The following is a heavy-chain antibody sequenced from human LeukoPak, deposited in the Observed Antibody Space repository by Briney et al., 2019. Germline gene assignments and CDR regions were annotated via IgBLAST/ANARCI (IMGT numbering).Heavy chain of an antibody. CDR3: ARVSSAGIAAAGTKYNWFDP. CDR2: IYYSGST. D-gene: IGHD6-13*01. V-gene: IGHV4-31*03. Sequence: PSQTLSLTCTVSGGSISSGGYYWSWIRQHPGKGLEWIGYIYYSGSTYYNPSLKSRVTISVDTSKNQFSLKLSSVTAADTAVYYCARVSSAGIAAAGTKYNWFDPWGQGTLVTVSS. CDR1: GGSISSGGYY. J-gene: IGHJ5*02.